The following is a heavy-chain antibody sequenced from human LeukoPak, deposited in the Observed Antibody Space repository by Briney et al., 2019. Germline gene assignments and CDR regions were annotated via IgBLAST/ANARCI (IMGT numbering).Heavy chain of an antibody. J-gene: IGHJ4*02. D-gene: IGHD4-17*01. CDR2: INAGNGKT. Sequence: GASVKVSCKTSGYTFTDYAVQWVRQAPGQRLEWMGWINAGNGKTKYSQRFQDRVTITGDTSATTAYLDLNSLRSEDTAVYYCARARWTSTVTTYYLDYWGQGTLVTVSS. CDR1: GYTFTDYA. V-gene: IGHV1-3*01. CDR3: ARARWTSTVTTYYLDY.